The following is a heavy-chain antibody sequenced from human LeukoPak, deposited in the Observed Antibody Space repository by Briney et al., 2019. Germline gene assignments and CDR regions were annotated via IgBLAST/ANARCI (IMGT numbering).Heavy chain of an antibody. CDR2: INNSGST. V-gene: IGHV4-34*01. D-gene: IGHD4-17*01. CDR3: ARDGGYGDSPYYYHGMDV. CDR1: GGSFSGYY. Sequence: PSETLSLTCAVYGGSFSGYYWSWIRQPPGKGLEWIGEINNSGSTNNNPSLNSQVTITVDTSKTQFSLKLSSVTAADTAVYYCARDGGYGDSPYYYHGMDVWGQGTTVTVSS. J-gene: IGHJ6*02.